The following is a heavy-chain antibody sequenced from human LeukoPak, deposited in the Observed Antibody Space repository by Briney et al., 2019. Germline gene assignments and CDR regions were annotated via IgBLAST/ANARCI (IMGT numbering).Heavy chain of an antibody. CDR3: AKGGGYDILTGYNHFDY. V-gene: IGHV3-9*01. J-gene: IGHJ4*02. Sequence: GRSLRLSCAASGFTFNDYAMHWVRQAPGKGLEWVSGISWNSGSIGYADSVKGRFTISRDNAKNSLYLQMNSLRAEDTALYYCAKGGGYDILTGYNHFDYWGQGTLVTVSS. D-gene: IGHD3-9*01. CDR1: GFTFNDYA. CDR2: ISWNSGSI.